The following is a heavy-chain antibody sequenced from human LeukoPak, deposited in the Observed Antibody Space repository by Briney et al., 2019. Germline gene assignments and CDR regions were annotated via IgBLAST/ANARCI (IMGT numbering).Heavy chain of an antibody. Sequence: GGSLRLSCAASGFXFRSYWINWVRQAPGKGLEWVANIKEDGSEKYYVDSVKGRFTISRDNAKNSLYLQMNSLRAEDTAVCYCARDRVIDFWGQGTLVTVSS. CDR1: GFXFRSYW. J-gene: IGHJ4*02. D-gene: IGHD3-10*01. V-gene: IGHV3-7*04. CDR3: ARDRVIDF. CDR2: IKEDGSEK.